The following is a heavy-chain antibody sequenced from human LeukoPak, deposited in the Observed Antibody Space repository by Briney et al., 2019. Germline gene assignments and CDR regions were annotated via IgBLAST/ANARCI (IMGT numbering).Heavy chain of an antibody. CDR1: GFTLSSYA. CDR3: ASWRSTDSLVDV. CDR2: ISSSGSTI. Sequence: PGGSLRLSCAGSGFTLSSYAMSWVRQAPGKGLEWVSYISSSGSTIYYADSVKGRFTISRDNAKNSLYLQMNSLRAEDTAVYYCASWRSTDSLVDVWGKGTTVTVSS. V-gene: IGHV3-48*04. J-gene: IGHJ6*04. D-gene: IGHD3-16*01.